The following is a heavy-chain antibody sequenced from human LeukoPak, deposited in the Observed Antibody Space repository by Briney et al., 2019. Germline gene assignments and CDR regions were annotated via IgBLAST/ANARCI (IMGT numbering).Heavy chain of an antibody. CDR3: ARGPSITTTGTFDP. D-gene: IGHD3-9*01. V-gene: IGHV3-23*01. Sequence: GGSLTLSCAASGFTFSSYAMNWVRQAPGKGLEWVSSIRDSVGNTYYADSVEDRFTISRDNSRNTLYLQMTSLRAEDTAVYYCARGPSITTTGTFDPWGQGTLVTVSS. J-gene: IGHJ5*02. CDR1: GFTFSSYA. CDR2: IRDSVGNT.